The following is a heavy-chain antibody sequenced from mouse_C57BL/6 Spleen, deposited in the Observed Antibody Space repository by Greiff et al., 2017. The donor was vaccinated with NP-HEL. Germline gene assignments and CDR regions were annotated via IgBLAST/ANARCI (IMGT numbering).Heavy chain of an antibody. CDR2: IWSGGST. V-gene: IGHV2-2*01. J-gene: IGHJ2*01. CDR1: GFSLTSYG. D-gene: IGHD1-1*01. Sequence: VQLKESGPGLVQPSQSLSITCTVSGFSLTSYGVHWVRQSPGKGLEWLGVIWSGGSTDYNAAFISRLSISKDNSKSQVFFKMNSLQADDTAIYYCARAALITTVVPYYFDYWGQGTTLTVSS. CDR3: ARAALITTVVPYYFDY.